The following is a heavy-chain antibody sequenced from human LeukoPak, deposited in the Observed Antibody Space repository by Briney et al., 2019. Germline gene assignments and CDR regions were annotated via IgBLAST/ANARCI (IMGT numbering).Heavy chain of an antibody. CDR3: ARTQPTYYYDSSGYHSEYFQH. D-gene: IGHD3-22*01. CDR1: GGSISSYY. CDR2: IYTSGST. J-gene: IGHJ1*01. V-gene: IGHV4-4*07. Sequence: PSETLSLTCTVSGGSISSYYWSWIRQPAGKGLEWIGRIYTSGSTNYNPSLKSRVTMSVDTSKNQFSLKLSSVTAADTAVYYCARTQPTYYYDSSGYHSEYFQHWGQGTLVTVSS.